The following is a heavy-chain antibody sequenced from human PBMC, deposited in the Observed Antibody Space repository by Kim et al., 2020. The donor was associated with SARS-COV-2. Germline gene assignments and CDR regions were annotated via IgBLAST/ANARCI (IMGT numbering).Heavy chain of an antibody. Sequence: SETLSLTCAVYGGSFSGYYWSWIRQPPGKGLEWIGEINHSGSTNYNPSLKSRVTISVDTSKNQFSLKLSSVTAADTAVYYCARLRYYYYYYGMDVWGQGTTVTVSS. V-gene: IGHV4-34*01. J-gene: IGHJ6*02. CDR3: ARLRYYYYYYGMDV. CDR1: GGSFSGYY. CDR2: INHSGST.